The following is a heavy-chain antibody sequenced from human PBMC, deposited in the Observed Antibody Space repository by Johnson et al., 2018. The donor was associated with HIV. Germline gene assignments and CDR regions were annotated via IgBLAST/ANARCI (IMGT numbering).Heavy chain of an antibody. Sequence: VQLVESGGGLVQSGGSLRLSCGASGFSVSNNYMNWVRQAPGKGLEWVSVLYSGGNTYYADSVRGRFTISRDNSKNTLYLQMNSLRAEDTAVYYCARAPAAAALRAFDIWGQGTMVTVSS. J-gene: IGHJ3*02. D-gene: IGHD6-13*01. CDR1: GFSVSNNY. CDR2: LYSGGNT. V-gene: IGHV3-66*01. CDR3: ARAPAAAALRAFDI.